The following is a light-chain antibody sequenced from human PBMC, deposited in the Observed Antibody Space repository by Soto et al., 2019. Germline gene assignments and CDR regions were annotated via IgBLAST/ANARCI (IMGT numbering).Light chain of an antibody. CDR2: DAS. CDR3: QQYHHWPLT. Sequence: ETMMTQSPATLSVSLGERVTLSCRVSQSVASHFAWYHQRSGQAPRLLIYDASTRATGIPARFSGSGSGTEFTLTITTLQSDDFGVYYCQQYHHWPLTFGPGTKVDIK. V-gene: IGKV3-15*01. J-gene: IGKJ3*01. CDR1: QSVASH.